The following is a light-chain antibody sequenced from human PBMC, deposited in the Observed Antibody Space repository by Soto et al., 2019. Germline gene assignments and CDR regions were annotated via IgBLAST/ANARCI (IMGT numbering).Light chain of an antibody. V-gene: IGKV1-9*01. J-gene: IGKJ1*01. CDR1: QDIKTY. CDR3: QQLNSYPRT. Sequence: DIQLTQSPSFLSASVGDRVTITCRASQDIKTYLACYQQKPGKTPKHLIYAPSTLQSAVPSRFVSGGSGTDSTLTISSLQPEDFATYYCQQLNSYPRTFGPGTKVEF. CDR2: APS.